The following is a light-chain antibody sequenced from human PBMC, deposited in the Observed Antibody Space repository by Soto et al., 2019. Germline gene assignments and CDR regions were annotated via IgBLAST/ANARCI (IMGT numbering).Light chain of an antibody. CDR2: ATS. V-gene: IGKV3-20*01. J-gene: IGKJ2*01. Sequence: EIVLTQSPGTLSLSPGERATLSCRASQSVDSRFLAWYQQRPGQAPRLLISATSSRATGIPDRFGGSGSGTDFTLIISRLEPEDFAVYYCQVYSDPSRYTCGQGTKLEI. CDR3: QVYSDPSRYT. CDR1: QSVDSRF.